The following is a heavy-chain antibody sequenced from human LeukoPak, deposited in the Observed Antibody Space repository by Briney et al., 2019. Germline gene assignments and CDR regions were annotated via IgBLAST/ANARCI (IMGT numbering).Heavy chain of an antibody. CDR3: AKDQGGSGWVPYYYYGMDV. CDR1: GFTVSTYY. J-gene: IGHJ6*02. D-gene: IGHD6-19*01. Sequence: GGSLRLSCAGYGFTVSTYYMSWVRQAPGKGLEWVSVLYTGGTTYYADSVKGRFTISRDNSKNTLYLQMNSLRAEDTAVYCCAKDQGGSGWVPYYYYGMDVWGQGTTVTVSS. CDR2: LYTGGTT. V-gene: IGHV3-53*05.